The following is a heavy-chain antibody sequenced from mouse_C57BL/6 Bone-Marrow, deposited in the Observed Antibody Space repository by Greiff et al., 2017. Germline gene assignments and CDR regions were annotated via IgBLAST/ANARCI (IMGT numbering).Heavy chain of an antibody. V-gene: IGHV5-4*01. CDR3: ARGRYSNFYFDD. J-gene: IGHJ2*01. CDR2: ISDGGSYT. Sequence: EVQRVESGGGLVKPGGSLKLSCAASGFTFSSSAMSWVRQTPEQRLEWVATISDGGSYTYYPDNVKGRFTISRDNAKNNLYLQMSHLKSEDTAMYYCARGRYSNFYFDDWGQGTTLTVSS. D-gene: IGHD2-5*01. CDR1: GFTFSSSA.